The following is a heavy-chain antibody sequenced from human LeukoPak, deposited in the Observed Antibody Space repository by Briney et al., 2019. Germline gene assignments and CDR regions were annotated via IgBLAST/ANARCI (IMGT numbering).Heavy chain of an antibody. CDR2: IYPGHSET. Sequence: GESLKISCKGSGYSFTSYWIGWVRQMPGKGLEWMGMIYPGHSETRYSPSFQGQVTISADKSISTAYLQWSSLRASDTAMYYCARLRDGSNWFDPWGKGTLVTVSS. CDR3: ARLRDGSNWFDP. J-gene: IGHJ5*02. V-gene: IGHV5-51*01. CDR1: GYSFTSYW. D-gene: IGHD5-24*01.